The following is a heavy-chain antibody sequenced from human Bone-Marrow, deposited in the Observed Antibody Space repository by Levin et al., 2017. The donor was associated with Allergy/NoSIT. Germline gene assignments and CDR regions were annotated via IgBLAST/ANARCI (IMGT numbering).Heavy chain of an antibody. J-gene: IGHJ4*02. CDR3: ARDSEGSCSSTSCYEIDY. CDR1: GFTFSSYS. Sequence: GGSLRLSCAASGFTFSSYSMNWVRQAPGKGLEWVSSISSSATYKYYADSAKGRFTISRDNAKNSLFLQMNSLRAEDTAVYYCARDSEGSCSSTSCYEIDYWGQGTLVTVSS. D-gene: IGHD2-2*01. CDR2: ISSSATYK. V-gene: IGHV3-21*01.